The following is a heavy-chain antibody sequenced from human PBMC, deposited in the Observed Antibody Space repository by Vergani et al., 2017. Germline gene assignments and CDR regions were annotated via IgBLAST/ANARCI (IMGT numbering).Heavy chain of an antibody. Sequence: EVQLVESGGGLVQPGGSLRLSCAASGFTFSSYSMNWVRQAPGKGLEWVSYISSSSSTIYYADSVKGRFTISRDNAKNSLYLQMNRLRAEDTAVYYCARVSQLSNDYWGQGTLVTVSS. J-gene: IGHJ4*02. CDR3: ARVSQLSNDY. CDR1: GFTFSSYS. D-gene: IGHD6-13*01. CDR2: ISSSSSTI. V-gene: IGHV3-48*04.